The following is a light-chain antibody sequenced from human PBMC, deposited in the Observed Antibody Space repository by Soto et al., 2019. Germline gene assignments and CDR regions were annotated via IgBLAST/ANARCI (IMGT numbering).Light chain of an antibody. J-gene: IGKJ2*01. CDR1: QDISTL. CDR2: DAS. Sequence: DIQMTQSPSSLSASVGDRVTITCQASQDISTLLNWYQQKSGKAPQLLISDASSLGTGVPSRFSGTGSETDFTFTISRLQPEDIATYYCQQYDNLPSFGQGTKLEIK. CDR3: QQYDNLPS. V-gene: IGKV1-33*01.